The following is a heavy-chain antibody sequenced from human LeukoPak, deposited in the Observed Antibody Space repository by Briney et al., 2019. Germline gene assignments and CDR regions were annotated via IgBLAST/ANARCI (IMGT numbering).Heavy chain of an antibody. Sequence: GGSLRLSCAASGFSFSSYWMSWVRQAPGKGLEWVANIKQDGSEKYYVDSVKGRFTISRDNAKNSLYLQMNSLRVEDTAVYYCVRYSAFIAGDYWGQGTLVTVSS. CDR1: GFSFSSYW. D-gene: IGHD6-13*01. CDR2: IKQDGSEK. J-gene: IGHJ4*02. V-gene: IGHV3-7*01. CDR3: VRYSAFIAGDY.